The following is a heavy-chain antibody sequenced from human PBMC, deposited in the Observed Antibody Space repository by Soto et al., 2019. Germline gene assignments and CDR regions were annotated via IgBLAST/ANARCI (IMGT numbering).Heavy chain of an antibody. V-gene: IGHV2-5*02. J-gene: IGHJ5*02. CDR2: IYWDDDK. Sequence: QITLKESGPTLVKPPQTLTLTCTFSGFSLTTRGVGVGWIRQPPVKALECLALIYWDDDKRYSPSLQRRLSITKDTSKIPVVLTMTNVDPLDTATYYCAHIPNYSQYDCFDPCGKGTLVSVSS. CDR1: GFSLTTRGVG. D-gene: IGHD2-21*01. CDR3: AHIPNYSQYDCFDP.